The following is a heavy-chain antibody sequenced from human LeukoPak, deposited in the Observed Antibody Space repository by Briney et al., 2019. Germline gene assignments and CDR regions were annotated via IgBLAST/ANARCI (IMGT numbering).Heavy chain of an antibody. V-gene: IGHV4-39*01. CDR2: INHSGST. CDR3: ARQIALRVRGVIAS. J-gene: IGHJ5*02. Sequence: PSETLSLTCTVSGGSFSSSSYYWGWIRQPPGKGLEWIGEINHSGSTNYNPSLKSRVTISVDTSKNQFSLELSSVTAADTAVYYCARQIALRVRGVIASWGQGTLVTVSS. D-gene: IGHD3-10*01. CDR1: GGSFSSSSYY.